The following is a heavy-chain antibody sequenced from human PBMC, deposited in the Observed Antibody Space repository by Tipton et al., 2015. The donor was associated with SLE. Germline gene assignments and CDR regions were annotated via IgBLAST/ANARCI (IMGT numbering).Heavy chain of an antibody. J-gene: IGHJ4*02. Sequence: TLSLTCTVSSGSISSSSYYWGWIRQPPGKGLEWIGNIYHSGITYYNPSLKSRVTISLDTSKNHFSLKLSSATAADTAVYYCARDPRLNWDYGTYFDYWGQGTLVTVSS. CDR2: IYHSGIT. CDR1: SGSISSSSYY. D-gene: IGHD3-16*01. V-gene: IGHV4-39*07. CDR3: ARDPRLNWDYGTYFDY.